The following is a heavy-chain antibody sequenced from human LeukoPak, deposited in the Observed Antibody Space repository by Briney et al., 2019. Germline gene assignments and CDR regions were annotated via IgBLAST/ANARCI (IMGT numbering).Heavy chain of an antibody. D-gene: IGHD2-2*01. CDR2: IYTSGST. CDR1: GGSISSGSYY. Sequence: SQTLSLTCTVSGGSISSGSYYWSWIRQPAGKGLEWIGRIYTSGSTNYNPSLKSRATISVDTSKNQFSLKLSSVTAADTAVYYCARVNQLLFDYWGQGTLVTVSS. J-gene: IGHJ4*02. V-gene: IGHV4-61*02. CDR3: ARVNQLLFDY.